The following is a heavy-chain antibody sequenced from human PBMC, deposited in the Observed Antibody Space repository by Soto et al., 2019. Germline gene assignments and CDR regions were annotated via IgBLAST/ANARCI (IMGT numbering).Heavy chain of an antibody. V-gene: IGHV3-48*03. CDR2: ISSSGSTI. CDR3: ARRYGGNPYYYYYGMDV. D-gene: IGHD4-17*01. Sequence: EVQLVESGGGLVQPGGSLRLSCAASGFTFSSYEMNWVRQAPGKGLEWVSYISSSGSTIYYAASVKGRFTISRDNAKNSLYLQMNSLRAEDTAVYYCARRYGGNPYYYYYGMDVWGQGTTVTVSS. CDR1: GFTFSSYE. J-gene: IGHJ6*02.